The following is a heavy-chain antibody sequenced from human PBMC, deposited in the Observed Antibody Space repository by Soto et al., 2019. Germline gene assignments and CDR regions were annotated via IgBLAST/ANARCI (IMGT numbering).Heavy chain of an antibody. Sequence: QVQLQQWGAGLLKPSETLSLTCAVYGGSFSAYYWTWIRQSPGKGLEWIGEINHGGSTNYNPPLKSRVPKSVDTSKNHFSLKLSSLTAADTAVYFCARMSGSWYGASDIWGQGTMVTVTS. J-gene: IGHJ3*02. CDR3: ARMSGSWYGASDI. CDR1: GGSFSAYY. CDR2: INHGGST. D-gene: IGHD6-13*01. V-gene: IGHV4-34*01.